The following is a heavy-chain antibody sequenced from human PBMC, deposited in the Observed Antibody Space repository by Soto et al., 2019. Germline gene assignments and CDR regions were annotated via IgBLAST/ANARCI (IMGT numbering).Heavy chain of an antibody. CDR1: GYSISSSNW. CDR2: IYYSGST. D-gene: IGHD1-20*01. V-gene: IGHV4-28*03. Sequence: SETLSLTCAVSGYSISSSNWWGWFRPPPGKGLEWIGHIYYSGSTYYNPSLKSRVTISRDNSKNTLYLQMNSLTSADTPVYYCARDITGDYFDNWGQGTLVTVSS. J-gene: IGHJ4*02. CDR3: ARDITGDYFDN.